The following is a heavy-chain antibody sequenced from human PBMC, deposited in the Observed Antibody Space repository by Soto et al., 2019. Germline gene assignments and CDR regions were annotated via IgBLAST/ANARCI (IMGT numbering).Heavy chain of an antibody. J-gene: IGHJ4*02. CDR3: ARSFGWYAIDQ. V-gene: IGHV4-4*02. D-gene: IGHD6-19*01. CDR2: IHHSGST. CDR1: SASIISEQR. Sequence: QMQLQESGPGLVKPSETLSLTCAVSSASIISEQRWSWVRQPPGKGLEWIGEIHHSGSTNNNPSLRGRGTKSVDQSQNQFSLNLNSVTAADTAVYYCARSFGWYAIDQWGQGTLVIVSS.